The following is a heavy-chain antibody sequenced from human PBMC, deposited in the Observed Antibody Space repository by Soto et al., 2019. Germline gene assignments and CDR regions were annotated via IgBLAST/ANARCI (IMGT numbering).Heavy chain of an antibody. CDR1: NGSINGYY. D-gene: IGHD3-16*01. CDR2: IYSSGNT. V-gene: IGHV4-4*07. CDR3: VRGDVFDI. J-gene: IGHJ3*02. Sequence: QVQLQESGPGLVKPSETLSLICTVSNGSINGYYWSWVRQAAGKGLEWIGRIYSSGNTNYSPSLKGRVTMSVDTLQNHFSLKVTSVTAAGAAIYYCVRGDVFDIWGRGTMVTVSS.